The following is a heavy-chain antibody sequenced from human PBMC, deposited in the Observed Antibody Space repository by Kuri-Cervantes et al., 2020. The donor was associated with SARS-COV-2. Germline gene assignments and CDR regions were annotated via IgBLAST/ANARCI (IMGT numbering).Heavy chain of an antibody. V-gene: IGHV3-7*01. CDR2: IKRDGSEK. J-gene: IGHJ4*02. Sequence: ETLSLTCAASEFTFSNYWMTWVRQAPGKGLEWVANIKRDGSEKYYGDSVKGRFTISRDNAKNSLYLQMNSLRAEDTAVYYCASQYSSSWNYWGQGTLVTVSS. D-gene: IGHD6-13*01. CDR3: ASQYSSSWNY. CDR1: EFTFSNYW.